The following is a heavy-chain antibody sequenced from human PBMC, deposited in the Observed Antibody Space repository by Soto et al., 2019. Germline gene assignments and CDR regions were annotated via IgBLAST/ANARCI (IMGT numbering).Heavy chain of an antibody. D-gene: IGHD3-22*01. J-gene: IGHJ6*02. Sequence: QVQLVQSGAEVKKPGSSVKVSCKASGGTFSSYAISWVRQAPGQGLEWMGGIIPIFRTPDYAQKLQGRVTITADESANTAYMELSSLRAEDTAVYYWARDKDRLQLGGNYYYIMDVWGQGTTVTVSS. CDR2: IIPIFRTP. CDR3: ARDKDRLQLGGNYYYIMDV. V-gene: IGHV1-69*12. CDR1: GGTFSSYA.